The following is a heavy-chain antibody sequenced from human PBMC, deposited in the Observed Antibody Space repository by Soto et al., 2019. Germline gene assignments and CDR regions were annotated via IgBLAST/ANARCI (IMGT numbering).Heavy chain of an antibody. D-gene: IGHD6-19*01. CDR3: AKGLYRIGWYDPYFDY. J-gene: IGHJ4*02. CDR1: GFTFNSSA. Sequence: EVQLLEAGGGLVQPGGSLRLSCAASGFTFNSSAMSWVRQAPGKGLEWVSTTSGGAGSTYYADSVKGRFTISRDNSKNTLYLQMNSLRADDTAVYYCAKGLYRIGWYDPYFDYWGQGTLVTVSS. V-gene: IGHV3-23*01. CDR2: TSGGAGST.